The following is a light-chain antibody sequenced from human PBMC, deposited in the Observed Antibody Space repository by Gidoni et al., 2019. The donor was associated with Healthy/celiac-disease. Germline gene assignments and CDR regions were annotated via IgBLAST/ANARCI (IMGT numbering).Light chain of an antibody. CDR2: AAS. J-gene: IGKJ5*01. Sequence: DIQMTQSPSSLSASVGDRVTITCRASQGISNSLAWYQQKPGKAPKLLLYAASRLESGVPSRFSGSGSGTDYTLTISSLQPEDFATYYCQQYYSTGITFGQXTRLEIK. CDR1: QGISNS. V-gene: IGKV1-NL1*01. CDR3: QQYYSTGIT.